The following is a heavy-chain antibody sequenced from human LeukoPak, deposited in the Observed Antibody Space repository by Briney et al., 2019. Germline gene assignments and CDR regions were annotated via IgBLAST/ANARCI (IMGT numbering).Heavy chain of an antibody. CDR2: IYPSDSDT. D-gene: IGHD2-2*01. CDR3: ARQYCSSTSCYYSGASDAFDI. V-gene: IGHV5-51*01. J-gene: IGHJ3*02. CDR1: GYSFTSYW. Sequence: GESLQISCQGSGYSFTSYWIGWVRQMPGKGLEWMGIIYPSDSDTRYSPSFQGQVTISADKSISTAYLQWSSLKASDTAMYYCARQYCSSTSCYYSGASDAFDIWGQGTMVTVSS.